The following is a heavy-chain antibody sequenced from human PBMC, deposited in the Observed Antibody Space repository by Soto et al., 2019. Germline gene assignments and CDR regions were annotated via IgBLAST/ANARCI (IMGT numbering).Heavy chain of an antibody. V-gene: IGHV3-23*01. CDR1: GFTFSSYA. D-gene: IGHD3-22*01. Sequence: GGSLRLSCAASGFTFSSYAMSWVHQAPGKGLEWVSAISGSGGSTYYADSVKGRFTISRDNSKNTLYLQMNSLRAEDTAVYYCAKDVDPLQYYDSSGYRFDYWGQGTLVTVSS. J-gene: IGHJ4*02. CDR3: AKDVDPLQYYDSSGYRFDY. CDR2: ISGSGGST.